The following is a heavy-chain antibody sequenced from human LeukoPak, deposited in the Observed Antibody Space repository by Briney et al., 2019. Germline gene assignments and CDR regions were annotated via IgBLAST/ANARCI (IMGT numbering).Heavy chain of an antibody. CDR3: GKDRPYDYGDSTASFDH. V-gene: IGHV3-23*01. CDR1: GFTFSRYA. J-gene: IGHJ4*02. CDR2: IGGSGDLT. D-gene: IGHD4-17*01. Sequence: GGSLRLSCAASGFTFSRYAMTWVRQVPGKGLEWFSTIGGSGDLTYYADSVKGRFTISRDNSKTTLYLQMNSLRAEDTAIYYCGKDRPYDYGDSTASFDHWGQGTLVTVSS.